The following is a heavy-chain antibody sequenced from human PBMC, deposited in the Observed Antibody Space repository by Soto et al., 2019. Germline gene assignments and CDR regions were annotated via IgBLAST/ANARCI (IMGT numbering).Heavy chain of an antibody. V-gene: IGHV1-46*03. D-gene: IGHD3-3*01. J-gene: IGHJ6*03. Sequence: ASVKVSCKASGYTFTSYYMHWVRQAPGQGLEWMGIINPSGGSTSYAQKFQGRVTMTRDTSTSTVYMELSSLRSEDTAVYYCARDEVSRTIFGVVAYYYYYMDVWGKGTTVTVSS. CDR3: ARDEVSRTIFGVVAYYYYYMDV. CDR2: INPSGGST. CDR1: GYTFTSYY.